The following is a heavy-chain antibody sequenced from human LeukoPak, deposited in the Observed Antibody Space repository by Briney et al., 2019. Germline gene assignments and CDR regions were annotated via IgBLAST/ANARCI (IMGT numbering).Heavy chain of an antibody. CDR2: IYYSGST. CDR3: ARFPRGFYYDSSGYHYYYMDV. CDR1: GGSISSYY. V-gene: IGHV4-59*01. D-gene: IGHD3-22*01. J-gene: IGHJ6*03. Sequence: PSETLSLTCTVSGGSISSYYWSWIRQPPGKGLEWIGYIYYSGSTNYNPSLESRVTISVDTSKNQFSLKLGSVTAADTAVYYCARFPRGFYYDSSGYHYYYMDVWGKGTTVTVSS.